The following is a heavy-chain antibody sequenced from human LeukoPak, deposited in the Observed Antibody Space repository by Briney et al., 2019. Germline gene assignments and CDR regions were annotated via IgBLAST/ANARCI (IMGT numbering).Heavy chain of an antibody. CDR1: GFTFDDYA. J-gene: IGHJ3*02. V-gene: IGHV3-9*03. D-gene: IGHD1-26*01. CDR2: ISWNSGSI. CDR3: AKALCSGNYPSAFDI. Sequence: GGSLRLSCAASGFTFDDYAMHWVRQAPGKGLEWVSGISWNSGSIGYADSVKGRFTISRDNAKNSLYLQMNSLRAEDMALYYCAKALCSGNYPSAFDIWGQGTMVTVSS.